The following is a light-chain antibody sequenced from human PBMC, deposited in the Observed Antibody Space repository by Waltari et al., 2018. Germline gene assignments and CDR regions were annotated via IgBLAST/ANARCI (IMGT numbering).Light chain of an antibody. J-gene: IGKJ1*01. CDR2: AAS. Sequence: DIQMSQSPYSLSASVGDRVTITCRASQGIGNDLGWYQQKPGKAPKRLIYAASSLQPGVPSSFSGSGSGTEFTLTISSLEPDDFASYYCLQYNSYPWTFGQGTKVEIK. V-gene: IGKV1-17*01. CDR3: LQYNSYPWT. CDR1: QGIGND.